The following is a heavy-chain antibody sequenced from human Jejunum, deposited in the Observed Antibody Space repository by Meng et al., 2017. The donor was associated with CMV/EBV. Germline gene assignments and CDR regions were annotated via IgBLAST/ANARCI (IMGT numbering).Heavy chain of an antibody. D-gene: IGHD1-14*01. CDR1: GGSISGYY. V-gene: IGHV4-59*01. Sequence: QVQLQESGPGLVKPSETLSLTCTVSGGSISGYYWSWIRQPPGKGLEWIGYISSSGSTNYNPSFKSRVTISVDTSKTQFSLKLSSVTAADTAVYYCARDLGIANWFDPWGQGTLVTVSS. CDR3: ARDLGIANWFDP. CDR2: ISSSGST. J-gene: IGHJ5*02.